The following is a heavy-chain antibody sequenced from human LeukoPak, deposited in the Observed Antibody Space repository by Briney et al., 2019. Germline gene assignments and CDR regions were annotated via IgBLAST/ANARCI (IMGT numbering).Heavy chain of an antibody. CDR2: ISSSSSYI. J-gene: IGHJ4*02. Sequence: GGSLGLSCAASGFTFSGYSMTWIRQAPGKGLEWVSSISSSSSYIYYADSVKGRFTISRDNAKNSLYLQMNSLRAEDTAVYYCARSPPRATVDYWGQGTLVTVSS. D-gene: IGHD5-24*01. CDR1: GFTFSGYS. V-gene: IGHV3-21*01. CDR3: ARSPPRATVDY.